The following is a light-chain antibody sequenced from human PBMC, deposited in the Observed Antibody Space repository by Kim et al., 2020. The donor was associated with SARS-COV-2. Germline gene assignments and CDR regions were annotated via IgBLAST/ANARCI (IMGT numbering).Light chain of an antibody. Sequence: SASVGDRVTISCRASQGIRNDLGWYPQKPGKAPKPLIYAAYSLQCGALSRSSGSVSGRDFTLPISSLQPEDFATYFRLQDYNYPDSFGQGTNLE. CDR2: AAY. V-gene: IGKV1-6*01. CDR3: LQDYNYPDS. CDR1: QGIRND. J-gene: IGKJ2*03.